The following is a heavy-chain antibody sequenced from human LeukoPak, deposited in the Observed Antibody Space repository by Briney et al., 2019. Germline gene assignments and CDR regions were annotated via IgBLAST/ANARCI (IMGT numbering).Heavy chain of an antibody. CDR1: GFTFSTYA. J-gene: IGHJ4*02. CDR2: ISGSDGST. D-gene: IGHD2-2*01. Sequence: LTGGSLRLSCAASGFTFSTYAMTWVRQSPGRGLEWVSGISGSDGSTFYADSVKGRFTISRDNSKNTLFLQMNSLRAEDTAVYYCAKGSIVVPINYFDNWGQGTLVTVSS. CDR3: AKGSIVVPINYFDN. V-gene: IGHV3-23*01.